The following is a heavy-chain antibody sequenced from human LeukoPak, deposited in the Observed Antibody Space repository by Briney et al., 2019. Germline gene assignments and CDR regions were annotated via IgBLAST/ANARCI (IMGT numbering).Heavy chain of an antibody. D-gene: IGHD6-19*01. Sequence: GGSLRLSCAASGFTFTSYAMSWVRQAPGKGLEWVSAITGTGGSTYYAASVKGRFTVSRDNSKNTLYLQMSSLRAEDTAMYYCAKVRNTRDWYKDAFDIWGQGIRVTVSS. V-gene: IGHV3-23*01. CDR3: AKVRNTRDWYKDAFDI. CDR1: GFTFTSYA. J-gene: IGHJ3*02. CDR2: ITGTGGST.